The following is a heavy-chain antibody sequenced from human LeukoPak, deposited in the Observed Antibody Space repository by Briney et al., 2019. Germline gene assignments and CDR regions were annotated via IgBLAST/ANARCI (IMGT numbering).Heavy chain of an antibody. CDR1: EFTFSNYA. V-gene: IGHV3-23*01. D-gene: IGHD5-18*01. CDR2: ISGSGGST. CDR3: AQEYSYAY. Sequence: PGGSLRLSRAASEFTFSNYAMSWVRQAPGKGLQWVSGISGSGGSTYYADSVKGRFTISRDNSKNTLYLQMNSLRAEDTAVYYCAQEYSYAYWGQGTLVTVSS. J-gene: IGHJ4*02.